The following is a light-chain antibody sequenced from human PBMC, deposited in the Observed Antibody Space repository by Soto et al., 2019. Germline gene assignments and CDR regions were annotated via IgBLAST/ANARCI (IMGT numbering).Light chain of an antibody. CDR3: QQSGGART. J-gene: IGKJ1*01. CDR1: HSVSASY. Sequence: EIVLTQSPGTLSVSPGERATLSCRASHSVSASYLAWYQQKPGQAPRLLIHGASNRATGIPDRFSGSGSGTHFTLTINRLEPEDSAIYYCQQSGGARTFGQGTKVDIK. CDR2: GAS. V-gene: IGKV3-20*01.